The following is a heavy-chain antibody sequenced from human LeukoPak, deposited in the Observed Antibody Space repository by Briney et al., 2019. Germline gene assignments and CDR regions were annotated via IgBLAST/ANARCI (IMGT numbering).Heavy chain of an antibody. V-gene: IGHV1-46*01. CDR1: GYTFTIYY. D-gene: IGHD3-10*01. CDR2: INPSGGST. CDR3: ARGLLLTYYYGSGISWFDP. J-gene: IGHJ5*02. Sequence: ASVKVSCKASGYTFTIYYMHWVRQAPGQGLEWMGIINPSGGSTSYAQKFQGRVTMTRNTSISTAYMELSSLRSEDTAVYYCARGLLLTYYYGSGISWFDPWGQGTLVTVSS.